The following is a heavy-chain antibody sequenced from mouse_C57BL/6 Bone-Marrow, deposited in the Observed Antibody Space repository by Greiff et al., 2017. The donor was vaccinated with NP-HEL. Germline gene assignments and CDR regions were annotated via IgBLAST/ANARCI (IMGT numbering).Heavy chain of an antibody. CDR3: ARAYYSNAWFAY. Sequence: VQLQQPGAELVKPGASVKLSCKASGYTFTSYCMHWVKQRPGQGLEWIGMIHPNSGSTNYNEKFKSKATLTVDKASSTAYMQLSSLTSEDSAVYYGARAYYSNAWFAYWGQGTLVTVSA. D-gene: IGHD2-5*01. V-gene: IGHV1-64*01. J-gene: IGHJ3*01. CDR2: IHPNSGST. CDR1: GYTFTSYC.